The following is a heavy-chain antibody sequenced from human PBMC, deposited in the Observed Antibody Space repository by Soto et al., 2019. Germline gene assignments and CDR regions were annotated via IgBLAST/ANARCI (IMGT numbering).Heavy chain of an antibody. J-gene: IGHJ4*02. Sequence: SSETLSLTCAVYGGSFSGYYWSWIRQPPGKGLEWVAGVSPHAANTYYADSVRGRFIISRDDSRKTVSLDMNSLRGEDSAVYYCATEGAKTTWNFDYWGQGTVVTVSS. CDR3: ATEGAKTTWNFDY. CDR1: GGSFSGYY. CDR2: VSPHAANT. D-gene: IGHD1-1*01. V-gene: IGHV3-23*01.